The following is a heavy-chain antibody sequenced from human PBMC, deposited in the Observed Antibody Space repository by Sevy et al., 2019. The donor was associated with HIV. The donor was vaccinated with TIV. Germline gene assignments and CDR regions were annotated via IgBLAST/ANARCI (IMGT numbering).Heavy chain of an antibody. D-gene: IGHD2-2*01. J-gene: IGHJ4*02. CDR3: AGDHCSSTSCLAY. Sequence: GGSLRLSCAASGFTFSDYYMSWIRQAPGKGLEWVSYISSSGSTIYYADSVKGRFTISRDNAKNSLYLQMNSLRAEDTAVYYCAGDHCSSTSCLAYWGQGTLVTVSS. CDR2: ISSSGSTI. V-gene: IGHV3-11*01. CDR1: GFTFSDYY.